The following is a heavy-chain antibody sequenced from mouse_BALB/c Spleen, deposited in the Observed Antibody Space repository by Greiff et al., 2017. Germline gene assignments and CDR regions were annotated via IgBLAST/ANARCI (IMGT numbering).Heavy chain of an antibody. D-gene: IGHD2-14*01. CDR1: GFTFSSYG. CDR3: ARGTLYYRYDVFAY. J-gene: IGHJ3*01. Sequence: EVQLVESGGGLVQPGGSLKLSCAASGFTFSSYGMSWVRQTPDKRLELVATINSNGGSTYYPDSVKGRFTISRDNAKNTLYLQMSSLKSEDTAMYYCARGTLYYRYDVFAYWGQGTLVTVSA. V-gene: IGHV5-6-3*01. CDR2: INSNGGST.